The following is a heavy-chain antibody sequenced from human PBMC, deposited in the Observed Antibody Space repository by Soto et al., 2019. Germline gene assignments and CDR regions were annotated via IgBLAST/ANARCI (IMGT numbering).Heavy chain of an antibody. CDR3: TRLETDY. Sequence: QVQLVQSGAEVKRPGASVQVFCKASGYTFTTHTMHWVRQAPGQGLEWMGWMNGGNGNTKYSQKFQGRVTFTRDTFASTAYMALSSLRSEDTAVYYCTRLETDYWGQGTLVTVSS. V-gene: IGHV1-3*01. CDR2: MNGGNGNT. J-gene: IGHJ4*02. CDR1: GYTFTTHT.